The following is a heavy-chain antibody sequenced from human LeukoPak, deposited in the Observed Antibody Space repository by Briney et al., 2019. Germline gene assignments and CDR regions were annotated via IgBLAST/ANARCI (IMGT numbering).Heavy chain of an antibody. CDR2: IYTGGST. CDR3: ARGPHCSGGSCYYYYGMDV. CDR1: GGSISSYY. D-gene: IGHD2-15*01. Sequence: SETLSLTCTVSGGSISSYYWSWIRQPAGKGLEWIGRIYTGGSTNYNPSLKSRVTMSVDTSKNQFSLKLSSVTAADTAVYYCARGPHCSGGSCYYYYGMDVWGQGTTVTVSS. V-gene: IGHV4-4*07. J-gene: IGHJ6*02.